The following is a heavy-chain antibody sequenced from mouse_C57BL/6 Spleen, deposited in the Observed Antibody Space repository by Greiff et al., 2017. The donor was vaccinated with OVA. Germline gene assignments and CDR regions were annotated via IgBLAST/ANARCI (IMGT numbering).Heavy chain of an antibody. D-gene: IGHD1-1*01. J-gene: IGHJ1*03. V-gene: IGHV5-17*01. Sequence: EVKLMESGGGLVKPGGSLKLSCAASGFTFSDYGMHWVRQAPEKGLEWVAYISSGISTIYYADTVKGRFTISRDNAKNTLFLQMTSLRSEDTAMYYCARRGYYGSYWYFYVWGTGTTVTVSS. CDR3: ARRGYYGSYWYFYV. CDR1: GFTFSDYG. CDR2: ISSGISTI.